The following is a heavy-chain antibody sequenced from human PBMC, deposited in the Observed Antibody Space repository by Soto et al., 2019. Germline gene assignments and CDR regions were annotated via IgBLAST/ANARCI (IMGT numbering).Heavy chain of an antibody. CDR1: GFTFSNYA. D-gene: IGHD3-9*01. CDR3: ARGPFYYDILTGYSGAHY. CDR2: ISGSGGST. V-gene: IGHV3-23*01. J-gene: IGHJ4*02. Sequence: GGFLRLSCAASGFTFSNYAMSWVRQAPGKGLEWVAAISGSGGSTYYADPVKGRFTISRDNLRNTLYVQMQSLRVEDTALYYCARGPFYYDILTGYSGAHYWGLGTLVTVSS.